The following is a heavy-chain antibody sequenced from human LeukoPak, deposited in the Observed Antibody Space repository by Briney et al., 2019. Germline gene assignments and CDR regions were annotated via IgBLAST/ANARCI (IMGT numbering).Heavy chain of an antibody. CDR2: INIDGSSI. J-gene: IGHJ4*02. Sequence: AGGSLRLSCAASGFTFSRYSMNWVRQAPGKGLVWVSRINIDGSSISYADSVRGRFTISRDNAKNTLYLQMNNLRAEDTAVYYCTRIPADQTFFDFWGQGTLVTVSS. V-gene: IGHV3-74*01. CDR1: GFTFSRYS. D-gene: IGHD2-2*01. CDR3: TRIPADQTFFDF.